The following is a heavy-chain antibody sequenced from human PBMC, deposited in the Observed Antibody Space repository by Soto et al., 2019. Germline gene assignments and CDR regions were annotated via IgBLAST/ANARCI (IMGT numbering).Heavy chain of an antibody. V-gene: IGHV1-69*13. Sequence: SVKVSCKDSGDTFSSYAISWVRQAPGQGLEWMGGIIPIFSTANYAQKFQGRVTITADECTSTAYMELSILRSEDTAVYYCAGMGRYYYEGHAFDIWGQGTVVTVSS. D-gene: IGHD3-22*01. CDR3: AGMGRYYYEGHAFDI. CDR1: GDTFSSYA. CDR2: IIPIFSTA. J-gene: IGHJ3*02.